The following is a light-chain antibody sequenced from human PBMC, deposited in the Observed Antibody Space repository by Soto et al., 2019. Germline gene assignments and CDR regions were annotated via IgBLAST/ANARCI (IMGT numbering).Light chain of an antibody. CDR2: GAS. Sequence: EIGSTQTDASLYVSPGEGAALSCRASQSVRTKLAWYQQKAGQAPRLLIYGASTRATGIPDRFSGSGYGTEFTLTISIWLHAEDGICYRYQDTRCLPITFG. CDR3: YQDTRCLPIT. CDR1: QSVRTK. J-gene: IGKJ5*01. V-gene: IGKV3-15*01.